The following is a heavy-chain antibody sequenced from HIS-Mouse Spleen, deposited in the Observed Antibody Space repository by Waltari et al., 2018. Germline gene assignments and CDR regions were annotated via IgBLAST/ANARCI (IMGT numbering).Heavy chain of an antibody. Sequence: QLQLQESGPGLVKPSETLSLTCTVSGGSFSSSRYYWGWILQPPGKGLEWIGSIYYSGSTYYNPSLKSRVTISVDTSKNQFSLKLSSVTAADTAVYYCAREIPYSSSWYDWYFDLWGRGTLVTVSS. D-gene: IGHD6-13*01. CDR3: AREIPYSSSWYDWYFDL. CDR1: GGSFSSSRYY. J-gene: IGHJ2*01. V-gene: IGHV4-39*07. CDR2: IYYSGST.